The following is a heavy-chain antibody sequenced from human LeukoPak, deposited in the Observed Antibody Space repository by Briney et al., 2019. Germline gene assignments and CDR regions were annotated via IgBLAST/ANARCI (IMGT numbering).Heavy chain of an antibody. J-gene: IGHJ4*02. CDR2: IYHSGST. CDR1: GYSISSGYY. CDR3: ARLHSSAITIFDY. Sequence: PSETLSLTCAVSGYSISSGYYWGWIRQPPGKGLEWIGSIYHSGSTYYNPSLKSRVTISVDTSKNQFSLELSSVTAADTAVYYCARLHSSAITIFDYRGQGTLVTVSS. V-gene: IGHV4-38-2*01. D-gene: IGHD3-3*01.